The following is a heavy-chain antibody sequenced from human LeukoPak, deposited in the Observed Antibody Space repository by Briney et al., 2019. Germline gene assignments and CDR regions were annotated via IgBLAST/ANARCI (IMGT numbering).Heavy chain of an antibody. Sequence: SQTLSLTCTVSGGPINSGGDSWSWIRQPPGKGPEWIGHIYHSGSPYYSPSLRSRVTMSLDRSKNQFSLKLTSVTAADTAVYYCAREVDYFDSSGYYHYYFDSWGQGTLVTVSS. CDR2: IYHSGSP. V-gene: IGHV4-30-2*01. D-gene: IGHD3-22*01. CDR1: GGPINSGGDS. J-gene: IGHJ4*02. CDR3: AREVDYFDSSGYYHYYFDS.